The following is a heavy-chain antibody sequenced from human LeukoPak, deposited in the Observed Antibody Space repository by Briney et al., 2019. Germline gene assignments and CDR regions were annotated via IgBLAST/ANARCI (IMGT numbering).Heavy chain of an antibody. V-gene: IGHV1-18*01. CDR1: GYTFTSYG. Sequence: ASVKVSCRASGYTFTSYGISWVRQAPGQGLEWMGWISAYSGNTNYAQKLQGRVTMTTDTSTSTAYMELRSLRSDDTAVYYCARLYYDFWSGYYVDYWGQGTLVTVSS. CDR3: ARLYYDFWSGYYVDY. J-gene: IGHJ4*02. D-gene: IGHD3-3*01. CDR2: ISAYSGNT.